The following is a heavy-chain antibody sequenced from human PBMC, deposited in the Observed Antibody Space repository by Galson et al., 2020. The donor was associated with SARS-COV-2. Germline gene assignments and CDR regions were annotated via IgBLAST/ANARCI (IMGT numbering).Heavy chain of an antibody. CDR2: IWHDGSYK. J-gene: IGHJ3*02. CDR3: ARGGIMGDTIRGVLDI. CDR1: GFTLSNYD. V-gene: IGHV3-33*01. Sequence: GGSLRLSCEASGFTLSNYDMHWVRQSPGTGLEGVAGIWHDGSYKYYVDSVNGRFTISRDNSKNTLFLQMDSLRAGDTAVYYCARGGIMGDTIRGVLDIWGQGRVVTVSS. D-gene: IGHD1-26*01.